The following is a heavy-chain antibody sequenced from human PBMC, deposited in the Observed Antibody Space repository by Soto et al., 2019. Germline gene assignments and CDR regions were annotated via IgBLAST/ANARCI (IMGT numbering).Heavy chain of an antibody. V-gene: IGHV3-23*01. CDR2: ISGSGGST. CDR3: AKGPDYDFWSGYYSA. Sequence: GGSLRLSCAASGFTFSSYAMSWVRQAPGKGLEWVSAISGSGGSTYYADSVKGRFTISRDNSKNTLYLQMNSLRAEDTVVYYCAKGPDYDFWSGYYSAWGQGTLVTVSS. CDR1: GFTFSSYA. J-gene: IGHJ5*02. D-gene: IGHD3-3*01.